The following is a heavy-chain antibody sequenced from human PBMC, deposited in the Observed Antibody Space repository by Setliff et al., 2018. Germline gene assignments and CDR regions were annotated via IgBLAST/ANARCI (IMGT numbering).Heavy chain of an antibody. CDR3: ARDNIGPDALDI. V-gene: IGHV4-59*11. CDR2: IHHSGST. CDR1: GVSITSHY. J-gene: IGHJ3*02. Sequence: SETLSLTCTVSGVSITSHYWSWIRQPPGRALEWIGYIHHSGSTNYNPSLKSRVTLSMDTSRNHFSLNLTSLTAADTALYYCARDNIGPDALDIWGQGTMVTVSS.